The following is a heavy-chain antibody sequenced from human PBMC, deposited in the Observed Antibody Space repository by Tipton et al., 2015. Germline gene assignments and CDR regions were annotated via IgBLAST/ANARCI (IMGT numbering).Heavy chain of an antibody. CDR1: GFTVSNNH. CDR2: IYNDGRT. J-gene: IGHJ4*02. V-gene: IGHV3-53*01. CDR3: ARGQWLVNY. Sequence: SLRLSCAASGFTVSNNHLTWVRQAPAKGLEWVSIIYNDGRTYYAESVKGRFSISRDNSKNTLYLQMNSLRAEDTAVYYCARGQWLVNYWGQGTLVTVSS. D-gene: IGHD6-19*01.